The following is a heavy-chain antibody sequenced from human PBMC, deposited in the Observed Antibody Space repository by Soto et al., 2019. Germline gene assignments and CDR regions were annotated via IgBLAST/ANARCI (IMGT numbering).Heavy chain of an antibody. J-gene: IGHJ4*02. Sequence: SGRILMNPTQTLTLTCTFSGFSLSTSVMCVSCIRQPPGKALEWLALIDWDDDRYYSTSLKTRLTISKDTSKTQVVLTMTNMDPVDTATYYCARTGGDYYFDYCGQGTLVTVSS. CDR2: IDWDDDR. CDR3: ARTGGDYYFDY. D-gene: IGHD2-21*02. V-gene: IGHV2-70*01. CDR1: GFSLSTSVMC.